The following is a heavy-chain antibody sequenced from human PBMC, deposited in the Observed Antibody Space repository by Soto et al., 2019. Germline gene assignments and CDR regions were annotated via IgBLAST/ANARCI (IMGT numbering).Heavy chain of an antibody. J-gene: IGHJ6*02. CDR3: ARPSTSGRTAYYYGMDV. Sequence: QVQLVESGGGVVQPGRSLRLSCAAYGFTFSDYGMHWVRQAPGKGLEWVAVAAYDGINTFYGDPVKGRFTISKDNSNNILFLEMNSLKPEDTATYYCARPSTSGRTAYYYGMDVWGQGTSVTVSS. CDR2: AAYDGINT. CDR1: GFTFSDYG. D-gene: IGHD5-12*01. V-gene: IGHV3-30*03.